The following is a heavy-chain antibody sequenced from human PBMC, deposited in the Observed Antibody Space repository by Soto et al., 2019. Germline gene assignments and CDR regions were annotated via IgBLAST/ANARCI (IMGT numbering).Heavy chain of an antibody. V-gene: IGHV1-18*01. CDR2: ISAYNGNT. CDR1: GYTFTSYG. J-gene: IGHJ3*02. D-gene: IGHD3-22*01. CDR3: ARDRYYYDSSGYFHDAFDI. Sequence: QVQLVQSGAEVKKPGASVKVSCKASGYTFTSYGISWVRQAPGLGLEWMGWISAYNGNTNYAQKLQGRVTMTTDTSTSTAYMELRSLRSDDTAVYYCARDRYYYDSSGYFHDAFDIWGQGTMVTVSS.